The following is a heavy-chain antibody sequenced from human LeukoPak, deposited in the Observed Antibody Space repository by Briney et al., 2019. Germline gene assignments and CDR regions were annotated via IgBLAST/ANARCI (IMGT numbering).Heavy chain of an antibody. CDR1: GYTFTSYD. J-gene: IGHJ4*02. D-gene: IGHD3-3*01. V-gene: IGHV1-8*03. Sequence: ASVKVSCKASGYTFTSYDINWVRQATGQGLERMGWMNPNSGNTGYAQKFQGRVTITRNTSISTAYMELSGLRSEDTAVYYCARGGRYYDFWSGYPLPDYWGQGTLVTVSS. CDR2: MNPNSGNT. CDR3: ARGGRYYDFWSGYPLPDY.